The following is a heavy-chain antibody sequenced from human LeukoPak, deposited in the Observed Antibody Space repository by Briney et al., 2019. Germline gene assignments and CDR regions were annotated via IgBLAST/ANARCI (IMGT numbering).Heavy chain of an antibody. CDR2: IYYTGNT. V-gene: IGHV4-39*01. CDR3: VRHFPSGGSYIWFDP. D-gene: IGHD2-15*01. CDR1: GGSISNSFY. Sequence: SETLSLTCTVSGGSISNSFYWGWIRQPPGKGLEWIGSIYYTGNTYYNPSLKSRVTISVDTSKRQFSLKLSSVTAADTAVYYCVRHFPSGGSYIWFDPWGQGTLVTVSS. J-gene: IGHJ5*02.